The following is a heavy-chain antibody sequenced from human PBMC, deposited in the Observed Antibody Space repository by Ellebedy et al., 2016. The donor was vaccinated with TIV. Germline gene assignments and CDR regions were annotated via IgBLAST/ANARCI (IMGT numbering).Heavy chain of an antibody. CDR1: GFTFRNYA. CDR2: IYSGGST. CDR3: ARDRHYGMDV. J-gene: IGHJ6*02. Sequence: GESLKISCVASGFTFRNYAMAWVRQAPGKGLEWVSVIYSGGSTYYADSVKGRFTISRDNSKNTLYLQMNSLRAEDTAVYYCARDRHYGMDVWGQGTTVTVSS. V-gene: IGHV3-66*01.